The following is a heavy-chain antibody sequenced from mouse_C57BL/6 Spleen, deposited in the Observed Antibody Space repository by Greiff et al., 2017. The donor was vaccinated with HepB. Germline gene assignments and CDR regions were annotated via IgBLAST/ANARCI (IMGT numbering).Heavy chain of an antibody. CDR2: IYPRDGST. CDR3: ARRDYYGSSLWFAY. J-gene: IGHJ3*01. Sequence: QVQLKESGPELVKPGASVKLSCKASGYTFTSYDINWVKQRPGQGLEWIGWIYPRDGSTKYNEKFKGKATLTVDTSSSTAYMELHSLTSEDSAVYFCARRDYYGSSLWFAYWGQGTLVTVSA. V-gene: IGHV1-85*01. D-gene: IGHD1-1*01. CDR1: GYTFTSYD.